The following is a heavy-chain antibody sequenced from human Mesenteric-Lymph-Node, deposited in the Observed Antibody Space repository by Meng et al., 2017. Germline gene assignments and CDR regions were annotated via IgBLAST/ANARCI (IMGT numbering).Heavy chain of an antibody. Sequence: EVQLVESGGGLVKPGGFVRLSCAASGLTFSSYTMNWVRRAPGKGLEWVSSISSSSNYIYSADSVKGRFTISRDNAKNSLYLQMNSLRAEDTAVYYCARDTPGLLFDYWGQGTLVTVSS. CDR2: ISSSSNYI. J-gene: IGHJ4*02. V-gene: IGHV3-21*01. D-gene: IGHD5-18*01. CDR1: GLTFSSYT. CDR3: ARDTPGLLFDY.